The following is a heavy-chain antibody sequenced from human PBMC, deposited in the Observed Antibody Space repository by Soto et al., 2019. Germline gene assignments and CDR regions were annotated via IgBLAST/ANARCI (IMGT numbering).Heavy chain of an antibody. J-gene: IGHJ4*02. CDR2: IWYDGSNK. Sequence: QPGGSLRLSCAASGFTFSSYGMHWVRQAPGKGLEWVAVIWYDGSNKYYADSVKGRFTISRDNSKNTLYLQMNSLRAEDTAVYYCARDYYGSGSYYWGYYFDYWGQGTPVTVS. CDR1: GFTFSSYG. D-gene: IGHD3-10*01. CDR3: ARDYYGSGSYYWGYYFDY. V-gene: IGHV3-33*01.